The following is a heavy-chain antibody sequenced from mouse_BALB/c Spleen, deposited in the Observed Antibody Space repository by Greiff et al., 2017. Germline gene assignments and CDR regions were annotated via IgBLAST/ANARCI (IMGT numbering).Heavy chain of an antibody. J-gene: IGHJ4*01. V-gene: IGHV5-17*02. CDR2: ISSCSSTI. CDR1: GFTFSSFG. Sequence: EVQLVESGGGLVQPGGSRKLSCAASGFTFSSFGMHWVRQAPEKGLEWVAYISSCSSTIYYADTVKGRFTIYSDNPKNTLYLQMTNLRSEDTAMYYCARSRSYAVLYAVDYWGQGTSVTVAS. CDR3: ARSRSYAVLYAVDY. D-gene: IGHD2-12*01.